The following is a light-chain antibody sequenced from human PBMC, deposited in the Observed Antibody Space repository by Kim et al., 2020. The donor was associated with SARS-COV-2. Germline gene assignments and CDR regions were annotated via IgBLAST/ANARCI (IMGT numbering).Light chain of an antibody. CDR1: RTDVRGYNY. V-gene: IGLV2-14*03. J-gene: IGLJ3*02. CDR2: DVN. CDR3: SSYTTISTWV. Sequence: QSALTQPASVSGSPGQSITISCTGTRTDVRGYNYVSWYQQHPGKAPKIIIYDVNKRPSGVSNRFSGSKSGNTASLTISGLQAEDEADYYCSSYTTISTWVFGGGTQLTVL.